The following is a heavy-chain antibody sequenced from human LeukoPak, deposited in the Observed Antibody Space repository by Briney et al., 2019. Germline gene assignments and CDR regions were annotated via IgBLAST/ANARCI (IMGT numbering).Heavy chain of an antibody. J-gene: IGHJ4*02. D-gene: IGHD3-3*01. CDR3: TTQVYDFWSGYFDY. CDR2: IRSKAYGGIT. CDR1: GFTSGEYL. V-gene: IGHV3-49*04. Sequence: PGRSLRLLCTAWGFTSGEYLMSGVPQAPGKELECVGFIRSKAYGGITEFADFVKGKFTISEDDSKPIAYLQMNSLKTDDTAVYYCTTQVYDFWSGYFDYWGQGTLVTVSS.